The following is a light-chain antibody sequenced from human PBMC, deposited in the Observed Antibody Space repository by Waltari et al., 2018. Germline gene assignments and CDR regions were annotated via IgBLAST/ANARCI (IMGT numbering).Light chain of an antibody. Sequence: AIQMSQSPSSQSASVRDRVTITCRASQGIRNDLGWYQQKPGKAPKLLMYAASSLQSGVPSRFSGSGSGTDFTLTISSLQPEDFATYYCLQDYNYPYTFGQGTKLEIK. V-gene: IGKV1-6*01. J-gene: IGKJ2*01. CDR2: AAS. CDR3: LQDYNYPYT. CDR1: QGIRND.